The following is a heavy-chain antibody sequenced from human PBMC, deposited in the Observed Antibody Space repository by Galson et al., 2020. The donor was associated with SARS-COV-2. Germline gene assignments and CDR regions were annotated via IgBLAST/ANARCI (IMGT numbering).Heavy chain of an antibody. CDR2: ISAYNGNT. CDR1: GYTFTSYG. D-gene: IGHD6-19*01. CDR3: ARETNYGSGSYNWFDP. J-gene: IGHJ5*02. Sequence: ASVKVSCKASGYTFTSYGISWVRQAPGQGLEWMGWISAYNGNTNYAQKLQGRVTMTTDTSTSTAYMELRSLRSDDTAVYYCARETNYGSGSYNWFDPWGQGTLVTGSS. V-gene: IGHV1-18*04.